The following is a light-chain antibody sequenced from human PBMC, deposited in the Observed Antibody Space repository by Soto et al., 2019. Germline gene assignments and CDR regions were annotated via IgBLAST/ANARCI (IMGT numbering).Light chain of an antibody. J-gene: IGKJ1*01. V-gene: IGKV3-20*01. CDR3: QQYGSSFWT. Sequence: EIVLTQSPGTLSLSPGERATLSCRASQSVSSYLAWYQQKPGQAPRLLIYGASSRATGIPDRFSGSGSGTDFTLTISRLGPEDFAVYYCQQYGSSFWTFGQGTKVDIK. CDR1: QSVSSY. CDR2: GAS.